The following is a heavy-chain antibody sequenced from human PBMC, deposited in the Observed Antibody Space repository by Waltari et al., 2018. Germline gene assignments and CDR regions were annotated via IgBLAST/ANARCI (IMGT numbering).Heavy chain of an antibody. D-gene: IGHD2-2*01. CDR2: IRQDGSEK. Sequence: ETHLVESGGGLVQPGGSLRISCAASGFTFSSYWMTWVRRAPGKGVEWVANIRQDGSEKYYVDSVKGRFTISRDNAKNSLYLQMNSLKADDTAVYYCARSSSTEFDSWGQGTLVTVSS. CDR1: GFTFSSYW. J-gene: IGHJ4*02. CDR3: ARSSSTEFDS. V-gene: IGHV3-7*01.